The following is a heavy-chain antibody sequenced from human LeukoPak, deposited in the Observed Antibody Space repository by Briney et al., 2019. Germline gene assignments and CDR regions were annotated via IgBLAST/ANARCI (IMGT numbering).Heavy chain of an antibody. CDR3: TWDSSGFYLLDS. D-gene: IGHD3-22*01. V-gene: IGHV3-15*07. J-gene: IGHJ4*02. Sequence: GGSLRLSCAASGFTFNNAWMNWVRQAPGKGLEWVGRIKSKGSGGTIDYAAPVKGRFTISRDDSKNTLYLQMNSLKTEDTAVYYCTWDSSGFYLLDSWGQGTLVTVSS. CDR1: GFTFNNAW. CDR2: IKSKGSGGTI.